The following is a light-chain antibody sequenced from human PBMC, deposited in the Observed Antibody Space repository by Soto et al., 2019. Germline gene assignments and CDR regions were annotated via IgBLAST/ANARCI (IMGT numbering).Light chain of an antibody. CDR2: EVS. V-gene: IGLV2-8*01. J-gene: IGLJ2*01. CDR1: SSDVGGYNY. Sequence: QSALTQPPSASGSPGQSVTISCTGTSSDVGGYNYVTWYQQHPGKAPEVMIYEVSKRTSGVPDRFSGSKSGNTASLTVSGLKAEDEADYYCSSYAGSNNLVFGGGTKVTVL. CDR3: SSYAGSNNLV.